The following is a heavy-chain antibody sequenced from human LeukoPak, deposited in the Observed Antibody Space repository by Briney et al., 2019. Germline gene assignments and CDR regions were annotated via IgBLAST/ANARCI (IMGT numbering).Heavy chain of an antibody. J-gene: IGHJ4*02. CDR2: ISSSSSYI. Sequence: GGSLRLSCAASGFTFSSYSMNWVRQAPGKGLEWVSSISSSSSYIYYADSVKGRFTISRDNAKNSLYLQMNSLRAEDTAVYYCARDRYGSGSYFFDYWGQGTLVTASS. CDR3: ARDRYGSGSYFFDY. D-gene: IGHD3-10*01. CDR1: GFTFSSYS. V-gene: IGHV3-21*01.